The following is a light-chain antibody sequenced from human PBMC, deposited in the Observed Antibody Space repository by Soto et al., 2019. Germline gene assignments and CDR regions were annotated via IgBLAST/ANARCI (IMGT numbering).Light chain of an antibody. CDR3: GTWDNGLSAVV. J-gene: IGLJ2*01. CDR2: DNN. V-gene: IGLV1-51*01. CDR1: TSNIGKNY. Sequence: QSVLTQPPSVSAAPGQKVTISCSGSTSNIGKNYVSWYQQFPGTAPKLLHYDNNNRPSGIPDRFSGSKSGTSATLGITGLQTGDEADYYCGTWDNGLSAVVFGGGTKLTVL.